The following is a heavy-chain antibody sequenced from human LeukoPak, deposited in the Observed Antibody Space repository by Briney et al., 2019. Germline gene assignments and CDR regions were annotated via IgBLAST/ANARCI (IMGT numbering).Heavy chain of an antibody. CDR1: GFTFSSYG. D-gene: IGHD6-19*01. J-gene: IGHJ3*02. Sequence: GGSLRLSCAASGFTFSSYGMHWVRQAPGKGLEWVAVISYDGSNKYYADSVKGRFTISRDNSKNTLYLQMNSLRAEATAVYYCARGGSGWYFAFDIWGQGTMVTVSS. CDR2: ISYDGSNK. CDR3: ARGGSGWYFAFDI. V-gene: IGHV3-30*03.